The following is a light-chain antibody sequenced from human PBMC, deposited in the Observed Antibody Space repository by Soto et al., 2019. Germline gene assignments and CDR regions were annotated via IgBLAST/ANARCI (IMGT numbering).Light chain of an antibody. CDR1: QTVRNNY. CDR3: QHFSSYPLT. V-gene: IGKV3-20*01. J-gene: IGKJ4*01. Sequence: ECVLTQSPGTLSLSPGERATLSCRASQTVRNNYLAWYQQKPGQAPRLLIYDASSRATGIPDRFSGGGSGTDFTLTISRLEPEDFAVYYCQHFSSYPLTFGGGTKVEIK. CDR2: DAS.